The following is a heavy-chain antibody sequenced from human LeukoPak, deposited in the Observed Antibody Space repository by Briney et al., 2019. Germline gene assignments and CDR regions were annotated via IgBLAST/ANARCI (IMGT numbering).Heavy chain of an antibody. Sequence: GGSLRLSCAASGFTVSSNYMSWVRQAPGKGLEWVSVIYSGGSTYYADSVKGRFTISRHNSKNTLYPQMNSLRAEDTAVYYCARVETTYYYYGMDVWGQGTTVTVSS. J-gene: IGHJ6*02. CDR3: ARVETTYYYYGMDV. D-gene: IGHD4-11*01. V-gene: IGHV3-53*04. CDR2: IYSGGST. CDR1: GFTVSSNY.